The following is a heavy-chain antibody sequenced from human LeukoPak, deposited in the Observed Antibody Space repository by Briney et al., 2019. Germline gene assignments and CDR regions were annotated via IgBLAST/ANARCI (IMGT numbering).Heavy chain of an antibody. Sequence: GGSLRLSCAASGFTVSTNYMSWVRQAPGKGLEWVSVIYDSGSTYYTDSLKDRFTISRDNSKNTLYLQMNSLRDEDTAVYYCASGYYDILTGYYEKYFDPWGQGTLVTVSS. CDR2: IYDSGST. J-gene: IGHJ5*02. CDR3: ASGYYDILTGYYEKYFDP. V-gene: IGHV3-66*01. D-gene: IGHD3-9*01. CDR1: GFTVSTNY.